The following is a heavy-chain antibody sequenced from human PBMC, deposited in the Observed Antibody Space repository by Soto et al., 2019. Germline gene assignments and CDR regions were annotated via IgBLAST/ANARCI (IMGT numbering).Heavy chain of an antibody. CDR1: GFTFSSCT. CDR3: SGCSGGACHQNYGMDV. Sequence: EVHLVESGGGLVKPGGSLRLSCAVSGFTFSSCTMNWVRQAPGKGLEWVSSISPSTSHIYYADSVKGGFTISRDNAKNSLFLQMNSLGAEDTAVYYCSGCSGGACHQNYGMDVWGQGTTVTVSS. V-gene: IGHV3-21*01. J-gene: IGHJ6*02. D-gene: IGHD2-15*01. CDR2: ISPSTSHI.